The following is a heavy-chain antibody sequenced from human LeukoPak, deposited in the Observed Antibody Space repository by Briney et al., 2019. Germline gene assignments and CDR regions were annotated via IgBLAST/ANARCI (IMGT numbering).Heavy chain of an antibody. CDR3: ARGRTFDN. CDR1: GGSISSYY. J-gene: IGHJ4*02. CDR2: IYDRGST. Sequence: SETLSLTCTVSGGSISSYYWSWIRQPPGKGLEWIGNIYDRGSTKYNPSLKSRVTISVDTSKNQSSLRLSSVTAADTAVYYCARGRTFDNWGQGTLVTVSS. V-gene: IGHV4-59*01.